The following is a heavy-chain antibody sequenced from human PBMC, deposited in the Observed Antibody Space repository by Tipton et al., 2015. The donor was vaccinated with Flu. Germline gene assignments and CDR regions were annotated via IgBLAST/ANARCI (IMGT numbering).Heavy chain of an antibody. V-gene: IGHV4-59*01. CDR2: IYYSGST. Sequence: LRLSCTVSGGSISSYYWSWIRQPPGKGLEWIGYIYYSGSTNYNPSLKSRVTISVDTSKNQFSLKLSSVTAADTAVYYCARMTTSLNFDYWGQGTLVTVSS. J-gene: IGHJ4*02. D-gene: IGHD4-11*01. CDR1: GGSISSYY. CDR3: ARMTTSLNFDY.